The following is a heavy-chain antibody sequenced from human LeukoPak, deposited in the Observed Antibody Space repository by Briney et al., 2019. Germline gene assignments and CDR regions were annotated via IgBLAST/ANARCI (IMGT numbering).Heavy chain of an antibody. D-gene: IGHD4-11*01. CDR2: IIPIFGTA. CDR1: GGTFSSYA. J-gene: IGHJ6*03. Sequence: ASVKLSCKASGGTFSSYAISWVRQSPGQGLEWMGGIIPIFGTANYAQKFQARVTITADESTSTAYMELSSLRSEDTAVYYCARRFHLQFGFDYYMDVWGKGTTVTVSS. V-gene: IGHV1-69*01. CDR3: ARRFHLQFGFDYYMDV.